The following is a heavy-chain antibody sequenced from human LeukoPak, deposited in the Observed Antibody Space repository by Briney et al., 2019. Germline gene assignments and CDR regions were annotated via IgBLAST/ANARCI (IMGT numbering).Heavy chain of an antibody. J-gene: IGHJ4*02. CDR2: IHYTGKT. CDR1: DDSMSNDY. CDR3: ARGAGWYLI. Sequence: SETLSLTCIVSDDSMSNDYWSWLRQPPGKGLEWIGYIHYTGKTNYNPSLKGRVTISGYTSKIQFSLELSSVTDADTAVYYCARGAGWYLIWGQGTLVTVSS. V-gene: IGHV4-59*01. D-gene: IGHD6-19*01.